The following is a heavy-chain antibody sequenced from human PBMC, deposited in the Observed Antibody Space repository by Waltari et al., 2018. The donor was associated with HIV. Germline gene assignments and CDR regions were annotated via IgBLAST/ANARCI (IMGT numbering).Heavy chain of an antibody. V-gene: IGHV4-30-4*01. D-gene: IGHD1-26*01. CDR2: MYYSGST. CDR3: ARVKIVGNWFDP. CDR1: GGSISSGDYY. J-gene: IGHJ5*02. Sequence: QVQLQESGPGLVKPSQTLSLTCTVPGGSISSGDYYWRWIRQPPGKGLEWIGYMYYSGSTYSTPALKSRVTISVDTSKNQFSLKLSSVTAADTAVYYCARVKIVGNWFDPWGQGTLVTVSS.